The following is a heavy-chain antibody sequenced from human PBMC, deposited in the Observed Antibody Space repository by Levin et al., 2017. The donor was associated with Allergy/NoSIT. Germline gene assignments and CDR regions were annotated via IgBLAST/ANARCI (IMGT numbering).Heavy chain of an antibody. V-gene: IGHV3-72*01. D-gene: IGHD2-15*01. J-gene: IGHJ6*02. CDR2: TRNKAKSYTT. CDR1: GFIFSDHY. Sequence: GGSLRLSCAASGFIFSDHYMDWVRQAPGKGLEWVGRTRNKAKSYTTEYAASVKGRFTISRDDSKNSLYMQMNSLKTEDTAGYYCARGPTAASDYYYGMDVRGQGTTVTVSS. CDR3: ARGPTAASDYYYGMDV.